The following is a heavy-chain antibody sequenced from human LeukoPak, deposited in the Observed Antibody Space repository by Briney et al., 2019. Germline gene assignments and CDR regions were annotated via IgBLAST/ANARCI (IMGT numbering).Heavy chain of an antibody. CDR1: GYTFIDYY. J-gene: IGHJ4*02. D-gene: IGHD6-19*01. CDR2: INPNSGDT. CDR3: ARGEQWLIRY. V-gene: IGHV1-2*02. Sequence: ASVKVSCKASGYTFIDYYIHWVRQAPGQGLEWMGWINPNSGDTKYAQKFQGRVTMTRDWSINTAYMEMSGLNSDDTVMYYCARGEQWLIRYWGQGTLVTVSX.